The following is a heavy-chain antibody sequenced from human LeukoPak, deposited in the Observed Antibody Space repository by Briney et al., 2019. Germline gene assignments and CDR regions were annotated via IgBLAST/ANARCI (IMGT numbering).Heavy chain of an antibody. CDR1: GYSISSGYY. Sequence: PSETLSLTCTVSGYSISSGYYWGWIRQPPGKGLEWIGSIYHSGSTYYNPSLKSRVTISVDTSKNQFSLKLSSVTAADTAVYYCARAQIQLWLPNDYWGQGTLVTVSS. D-gene: IGHD5-18*01. J-gene: IGHJ4*02. CDR2: IYHSGST. CDR3: ARAQIQLWLPNDY. V-gene: IGHV4-38-2*02.